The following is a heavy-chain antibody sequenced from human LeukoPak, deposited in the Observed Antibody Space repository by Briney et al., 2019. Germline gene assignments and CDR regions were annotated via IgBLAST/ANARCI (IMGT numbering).Heavy chain of an antibody. CDR2: IYYSGCT. CDR3: ARSPGGSCFDY. V-gene: IGHV4-59*01. J-gene: IGHJ4*02. Sequence: PSETLSLTCTVSGGSISSYYWSWIRQPPGKGLEWIGYIYYSGCTNYNPSLKSRVTISVDTSKNQFSLKLSSVTAADTAVYYCARSPGGSCFDYWGQGTLVTVSS. D-gene: IGHD1-26*01. CDR1: GGSISSYY.